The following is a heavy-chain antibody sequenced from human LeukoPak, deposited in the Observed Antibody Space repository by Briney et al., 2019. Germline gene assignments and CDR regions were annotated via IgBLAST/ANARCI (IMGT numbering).Heavy chain of an antibody. J-gene: IGHJ4*02. CDR1: GFTFSSYA. D-gene: IGHD6-13*01. V-gene: IGHV3-30*04. Sequence: GGSLRLSCAASGFTFSSYAMHWVRQAPGKGLEWVAVISYDGSNKYYADSVKGRFTISRDNSKNTLYLQMNSLRAEDTAVYYCAREGYRSSWYHYFDYWGQGTLVTVSS. CDR3: AREGYRSSWYHYFDY. CDR2: ISYDGSNK.